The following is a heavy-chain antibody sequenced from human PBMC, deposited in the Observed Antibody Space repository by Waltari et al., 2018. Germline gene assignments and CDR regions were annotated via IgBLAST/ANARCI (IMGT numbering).Heavy chain of an antibody. V-gene: IGHV4-4*07. CDR2: IYTSGSP. J-gene: IGHJ6*03. D-gene: IGHD2-21*01. Sequence: QVQLQESGPGLVKPSETLSLTCTVSGGSISSYYWSWIRQPAGKGLEWIGRIYTSGSPNDNPSLKSRVTMSVDTAKNQCSLKLSSVTAADTAVYYCARLLDYKFYMDVWGKGTTVTVSS. CDR3: ARLLDYKFYMDV. CDR1: GGSISSYY.